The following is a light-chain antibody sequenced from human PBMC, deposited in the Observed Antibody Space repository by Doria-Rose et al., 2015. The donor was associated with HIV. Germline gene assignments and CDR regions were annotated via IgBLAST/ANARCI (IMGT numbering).Light chain of an antibody. V-gene: IGKV1-8*01. CDR2: AAS. Sequence: PPSFSASTGDRVTISCRTSQYIGSYVAWYQQKTGDAPKLLISAASTLQSGVPSRFSGSGAGTDFTLTISCLQSEDFATYYCQQYYTYPYSFGQGTKLEIK. CDR1: QYIGSY. J-gene: IGKJ2*03. CDR3: QQYYTYPYS.